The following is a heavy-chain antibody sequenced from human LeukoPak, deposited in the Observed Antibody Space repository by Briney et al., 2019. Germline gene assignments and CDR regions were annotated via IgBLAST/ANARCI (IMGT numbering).Heavy chain of an antibody. V-gene: IGHV3-23*01. CDR2: ISGSGGST. CDR1: GFTVSSNY. Sequence: GGSLRLPCAASGFTVSSNYMSWVRQAPGKGLEWVSAISGSGGSTYYADSVKGRFTISRDNSKNTLYLQMNSLRAEDTAVYYCAKLGHYGNAFDYWGQGTLVTVSS. J-gene: IGHJ4*02. D-gene: IGHD4-17*01. CDR3: AKLGHYGNAFDY.